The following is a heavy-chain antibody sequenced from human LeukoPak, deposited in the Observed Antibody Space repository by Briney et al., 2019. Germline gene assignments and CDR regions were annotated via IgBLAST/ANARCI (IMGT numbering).Heavy chain of an antibody. D-gene: IGHD2-2*03. CDR3: GRDEDIPTYPNWIET. J-gene: IGHJ5*02. Sequence: ASVKVSCKASGYSFFNTGITWVRQAPGQGPEWIGWVSTYTGNTNYAEKVQGRVTTTTDTSTDTAYMELRSLISDDTAVYYCGRDEDIPTYPNWIETWGQGTLVTVSS. V-gene: IGHV1-18*01. CDR2: VSTYTGNT. CDR1: GYSFFNTG.